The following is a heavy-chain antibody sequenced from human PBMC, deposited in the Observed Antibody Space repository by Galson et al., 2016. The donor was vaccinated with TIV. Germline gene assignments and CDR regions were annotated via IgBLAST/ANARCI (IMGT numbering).Heavy chain of an antibody. CDR1: GYIFINYY. D-gene: IGHD1-1*01. V-gene: IGHV1-2*02. CDR3: ARVNWARAFDS. CDR2: FNPDSGAT. J-gene: IGHJ4*02. Sequence: SVKVFCKASGYIFINYYIHWVRQAPGQGLEWLGWFNPDSGATQYAQKFQGRVTMTRDTSISTAYMELRRLISDDTAVYYCARVNWARAFDSWGQGTLVTVSS.